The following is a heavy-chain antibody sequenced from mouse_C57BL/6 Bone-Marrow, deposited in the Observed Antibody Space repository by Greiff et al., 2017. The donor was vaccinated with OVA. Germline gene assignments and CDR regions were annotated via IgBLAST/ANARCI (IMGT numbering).Heavy chain of an antibody. J-gene: IGHJ1*03. CDR3: AIEQEWGGNFDV. CDR1: GYAFSSYW. V-gene: IGHV1-80*01. CDR2: IYPGDGDT. Sequence: QVQLQQSGAELVKPGASVKISCKASGYAFSSYWMNWVKQRPGKGLEWIGQIYPGDGDTNYNGKFKGKATLTADKSSSTAYMQLSSLTSEDSAVYYCAIEQEWGGNFDVWGTGTTVTVSS. D-gene: IGHD1-3*01.